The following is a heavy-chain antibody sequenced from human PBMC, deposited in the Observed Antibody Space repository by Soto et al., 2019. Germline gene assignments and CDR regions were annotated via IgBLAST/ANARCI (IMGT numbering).Heavy chain of an antibody. CDR2: ISSSSTYI. CDR3: TRGGASIDV. D-gene: IGHD1-26*01. Sequence: GGSLRLSCAASGFTFSSYAMSWVRQAPGKGLEWVSCISSSSTYIYYAESVKGRFIVSRDDAKDSLYLQMNSLRAEDTAVYYCTRGGASIDVWGQGTTVTVSS. V-gene: IGHV3-21*01. J-gene: IGHJ6*02. CDR1: GFTFSSYA.